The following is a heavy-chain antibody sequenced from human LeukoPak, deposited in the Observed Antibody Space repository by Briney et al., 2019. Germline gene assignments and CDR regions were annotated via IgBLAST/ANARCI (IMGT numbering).Heavy chain of an antibody. CDR2: IYHSGST. J-gene: IGHJ4*02. CDR3: ARAWDSSGYYYDGFDY. Sequence: SETLSLTCTVSGYSISSGYYWGWIRQPPGKGLEWIGSIYHSGSTYYNPSLKSRVTISVDTSKNQFSLKLSSVTAADTAVYYCARAWDSSGYYYDGFDYWGQGTLVTVSS. CDR1: GYSISSGYY. D-gene: IGHD3-22*01. V-gene: IGHV4-38-2*02.